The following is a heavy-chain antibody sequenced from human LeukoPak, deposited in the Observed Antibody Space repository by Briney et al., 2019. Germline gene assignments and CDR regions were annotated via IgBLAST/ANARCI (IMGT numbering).Heavy chain of an antibody. D-gene: IGHD3-10*01. J-gene: IGHJ5*02. CDR3: VRASSGGHNWFDP. V-gene: IGHV1-69*04. Sequence: GASVKVSCKASGGTFSSYAISWVRQAPGQGLEWMGRIIPILGIANYAQKFQGRVTITADKSTSTAYMELSSLRSEDTAVYYCVRASSGGHNWFDPWGQGSLVTVSS. CDR2: IIPILGIA. CDR1: GGTFSSYA.